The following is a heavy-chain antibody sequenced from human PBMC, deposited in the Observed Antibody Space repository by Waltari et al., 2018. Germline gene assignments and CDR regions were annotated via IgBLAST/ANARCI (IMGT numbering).Heavy chain of an antibody. D-gene: IGHD5-18*01. J-gene: IGHJ5*02. CDR3: ARRGYSYGYGWFDP. CDR1: GYSFTSYC. V-gene: IGHV5-51*01. Sequence: EVQLVQSGAEVNKPGESLKISCQASGYSFTSYCTGWVRQMPGKGLEWIGIIYPGDSDTRYSPSCQGQVTISADKAISTAYLQWSSLKASDTAMYYCARRGYSYGYGWFDPWGQGTLVTVSS. CDR2: IYPGDSDT.